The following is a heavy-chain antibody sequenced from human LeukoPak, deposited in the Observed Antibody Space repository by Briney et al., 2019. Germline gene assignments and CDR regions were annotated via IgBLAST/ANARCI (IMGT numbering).Heavy chain of an antibody. V-gene: IGHV4-59*01. Sequence: SETLSLTCTVSGGSISSYYWSWIRQPPGKGLEWIGYIYYSGSTNYNPSLKSRVTISVDTSKNQFSLELSSVTAADTAVYYCARDYCSGGSCYASWGQGTLVTVSS. CDR1: GGSISSYY. CDR2: IYYSGST. CDR3: ARDYCSGGSCYAS. J-gene: IGHJ4*02. D-gene: IGHD2-15*01.